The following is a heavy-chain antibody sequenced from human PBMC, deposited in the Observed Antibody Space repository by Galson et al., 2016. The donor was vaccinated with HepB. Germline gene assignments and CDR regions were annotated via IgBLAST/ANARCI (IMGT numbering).Heavy chain of an antibody. D-gene: IGHD3-3*01. CDR1: GFSFSEYY. J-gene: IGHJ4*02. Sequence: SLRLSCAAYGFSFSEYYMSWIRQAPGKGLEWLSYISGSGGTFWYADSVKGRFTISRDNAKNSLYLHMDSLRAEDTAVYYCVRVGYDFWSASDWDFWGQGTLVTVSS. CDR3: VRVGYDFWSASDWDF. CDR2: ISGSGGTF. V-gene: IGHV3-11*01.